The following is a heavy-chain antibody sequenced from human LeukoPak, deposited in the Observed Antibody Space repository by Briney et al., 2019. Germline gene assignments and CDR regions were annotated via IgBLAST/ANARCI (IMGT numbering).Heavy chain of an antibody. D-gene: IGHD6-13*01. V-gene: IGHV3-21*01. CDR2: ISSSSSYI. Sequence: GGSLRLSCAASGFTFSSYSMNWVRQAPGKGLEWVSSISSSSSYIYYADSVKGRFTISRDNAKNSLYLQMNSLRAEDTAVYYCARFQRGAAGRTFDYWGQGTLVTVSS. J-gene: IGHJ4*02. CDR3: ARFQRGAAGRTFDY. CDR1: GFTFSSYS.